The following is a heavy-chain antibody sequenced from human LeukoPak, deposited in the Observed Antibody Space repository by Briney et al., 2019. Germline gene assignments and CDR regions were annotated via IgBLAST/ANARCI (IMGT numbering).Heavy chain of an antibody. Sequence: GRSLRLSCAASGFTFSSYGMHWVRQAPGKGLEWVAVIWYGGSNKYYADSVKGRFTISRDDSKNTLYLQMNSLRAEDTAVYYCAKIAGFGSPGALLDPGDYMDVWGKGTTVTVSS. CDR1: GFTFSSYG. CDR2: IWYGGSNK. D-gene: IGHD3-10*01. J-gene: IGHJ6*03. CDR3: AKIAGFGSPGALLDPGDYMDV. V-gene: IGHV3-30*18.